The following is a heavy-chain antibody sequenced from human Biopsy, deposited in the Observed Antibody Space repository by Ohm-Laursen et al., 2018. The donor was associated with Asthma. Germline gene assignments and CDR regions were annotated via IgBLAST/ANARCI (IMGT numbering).Heavy chain of an antibody. CDR3: AREGVAGTHIED. D-gene: IGHD6-19*01. CDR1: RFTYE. V-gene: IGHV3-30*19. Sequence: SLRLSCTASRFTYEMHWVRQAPGKGLEWVAVIPYDGSSIYYADSVKGRFTISRDNSKNTLSLQMNCLTAEDTAVYYCAREGVAGTHIEDWGQGTLVTVSS. CDR2: IPYDGSSI. J-gene: IGHJ4*02.